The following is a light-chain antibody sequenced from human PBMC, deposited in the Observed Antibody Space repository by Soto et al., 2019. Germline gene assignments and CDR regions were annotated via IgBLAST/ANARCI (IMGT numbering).Light chain of an antibody. CDR1: QSVLYSSNNKNY. CDR3: QQYYSTPLT. Sequence: DIVMTQSADSLAVSXGDRATSNXXSSQSVLYSSNNKNYLAWYQQKPGQPPKLLIYWASTRESGVPDRFSGSGSGTDFTLTISSLQAEDVAVYYCQQYYSTPLTFGGGTKVDI. V-gene: IGKV4-1*01. CDR2: WAS. J-gene: IGKJ4*01.